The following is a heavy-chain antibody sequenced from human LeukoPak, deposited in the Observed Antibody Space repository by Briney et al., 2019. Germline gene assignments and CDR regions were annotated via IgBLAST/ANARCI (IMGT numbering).Heavy chain of an antibody. Sequence: SQTLSLTCAISGDSVSGNIAAWDWIRQSPSRGLEWLGRTYYRSKWYNDYAPSVKSRITINQDTSKNQFSLQLNSVTPEDTAVYYCARERYYDSTGFFHFDQWGQGTLVTVSS. D-gene: IGHD3-22*01. CDR1: GDSVSGNIAA. J-gene: IGHJ4*02. CDR2: TYYRSKWYN. V-gene: IGHV6-1*01. CDR3: ARERYYDSTGFFHFDQ.